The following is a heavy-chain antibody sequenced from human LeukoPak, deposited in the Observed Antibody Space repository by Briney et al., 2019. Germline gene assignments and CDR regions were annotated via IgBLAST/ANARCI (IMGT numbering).Heavy chain of an antibody. Sequence: GRSLRLSCAASGFTFSSYGMHSVRQAPGKGLEWVAVIWYDGSNKYYADSVKGRFTISRDNSKNTLYLQMNSLRAEDTAVYYCAREQRGAGYFDYWGQGTLVTVSS. V-gene: IGHV3-33*01. D-gene: IGHD1-26*01. CDR2: IWYDGSNK. CDR1: GFTFSSYG. CDR3: AREQRGAGYFDY. J-gene: IGHJ4*02.